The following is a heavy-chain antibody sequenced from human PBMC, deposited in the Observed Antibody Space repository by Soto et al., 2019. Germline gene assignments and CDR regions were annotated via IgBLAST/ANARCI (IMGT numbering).Heavy chain of an antibody. CDR1: GFTFSSYE. CDR2: ISSSGSTI. D-gene: IGHD2-2*01. J-gene: IGHJ4*02. V-gene: IGHV3-48*03. CDR3: ARDGEYQLLSPGYFDY. Sequence: GGSLRLSCAASGFTFSSYEMNWVRQAPGKGLEWVSYISSSGSTIYYPDSVKGRFTISRDNAKNSLYLQMNSLRAEDTAVYYCARDGEYQLLSPGYFDYWGQGTLVTVSS.